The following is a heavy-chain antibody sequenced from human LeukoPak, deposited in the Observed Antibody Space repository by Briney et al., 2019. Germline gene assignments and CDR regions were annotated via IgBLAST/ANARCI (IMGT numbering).Heavy chain of an antibody. D-gene: IGHD4-23*01. CDR1: GFKFSDYA. J-gene: IGHJ4*02. CDR2: ISYAGSTK. V-gene: IGHV3-30-3*01. CDR3: AREGYGGSGYFDY. Sequence: GRSLRLSCAASGFKFSDYALHWVRQAPGKGLAWVAIISYAGSTKFYADSVKGRFTISRDNSKNTVDVQMNRLRGEDTAVYYCAREGYGGSGYFDYWGQGTLVTVSS.